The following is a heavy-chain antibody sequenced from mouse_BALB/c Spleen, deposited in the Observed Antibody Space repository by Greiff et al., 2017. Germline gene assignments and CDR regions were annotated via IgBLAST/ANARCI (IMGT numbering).Heavy chain of an antibody. J-gene: IGHJ4*01. CDR3: ERHRGDGYDLNYAMDY. CDR1: GFTFSSYG. Sequence: DVQLQESGGDLVKPGGSLKLSCAASGFTFSSYGMSWVRQTPDKRLEWVATISSGGSYTYYPDSVKGRFTIARDNAKNTLYLQMSSLKSEDTAMYYCERHRGDGYDLNYAMDYWGQGTSVTVSS. D-gene: IGHD2-2*01. CDR2: ISSGGSYT. V-gene: IGHV5-6*01.